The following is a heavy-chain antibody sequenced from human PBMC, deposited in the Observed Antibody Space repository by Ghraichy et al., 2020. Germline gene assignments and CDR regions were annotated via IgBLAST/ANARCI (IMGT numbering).Heavy chain of an antibody. CDR2: ISSGTSYK. CDR1: GFTFSSYS. V-gene: IGHV3-21*01. CDR3: ARDRREPTYRGAFDF. Sequence: GGSLRLSCAASGFTFSSYSMNWVRQAPGKGLEWVSSISSGTSYKYYADSVKGRFTISRDNAKNSIYLHVDSLRAEDTAIYYCARDRREPTYRGAFDFWGQGTPVTVSS. D-gene: IGHD1-26*01. J-gene: IGHJ4*02.